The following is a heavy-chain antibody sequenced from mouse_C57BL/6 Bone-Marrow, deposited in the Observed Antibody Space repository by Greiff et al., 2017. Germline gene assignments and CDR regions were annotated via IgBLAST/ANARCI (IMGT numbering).Heavy chain of an antibody. CDR3: ARLLPLYYYARDY. J-gene: IGHJ4*01. CDR2: IHPNSGST. Sequence: QVQLQQSGPVLVKPGASVKMSCKASGYTFTSYWMHWVKQRPGQGLEWIGMIHPNSGSTNYNEKFKSKATLTVDKSSSTAYMQLSSLTSEDSAVYYCARLLPLYYYARDYWGQGTSVTVSS. D-gene: IGHD1-1*01. V-gene: IGHV1-64*01. CDR1: GYTFTSYW.